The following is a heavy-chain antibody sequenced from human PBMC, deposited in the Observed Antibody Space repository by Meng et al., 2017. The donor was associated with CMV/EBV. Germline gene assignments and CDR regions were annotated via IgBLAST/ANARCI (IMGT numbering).Heavy chain of an antibody. J-gene: IGHJ6*02. Sequence: ASVKVSCKASGYTFTGYYRHWVRQAPGQGLEWMGWINPNSGGTNYAQKFQGRVTMTRDTSISTAYMELSRLRSDDTAVYYCARDRHMVRGVIGRREGMDVWGQGTTVTVSS. CDR3: ARDRHMVRGVIGRREGMDV. V-gene: IGHV1-2*02. CDR2: INPNSGGT. D-gene: IGHD3-10*01. CDR1: GYTFTGYY.